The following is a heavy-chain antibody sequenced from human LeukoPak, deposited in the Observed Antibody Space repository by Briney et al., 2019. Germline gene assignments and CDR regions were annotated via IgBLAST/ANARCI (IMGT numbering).Heavy chain of an antibody. D-gene: IGHD2-2*01. Sequence: ASVKVSCKASGYTFTCYDINWVRQAPGQGLEWMGWISAYNGNTDYAQKLQGRVTMTTDTSTSTTYMELTSLRSDDTAVYYCARVLAYCSSTSCHDYWGQGTLVTVSS. V-gene: IGHV1-18*01. CDR3: ARVLAYCSSTSCHDY. CDR2: ISAYNGNT. CDR1: GYTFTCYD. J-gene: IGHJ4*02.